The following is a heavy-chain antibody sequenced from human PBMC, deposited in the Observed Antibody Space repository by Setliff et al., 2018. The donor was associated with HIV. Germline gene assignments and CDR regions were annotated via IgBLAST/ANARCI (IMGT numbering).Heavy chain of an antibody. CDR3: ARARLQGIVTAVGPRDNCLDP. V-gene: IGHV1-18*04. CDR1: GYTFTSYY. CDR2: ISAYNGHT. J-gene: IGHJ5*02. Sequence: ASVKVSCKASGYTFTSYYMHWVRQAPGQGLEWMGWISAYNGHTNYAQKFQGRVTMTTDTSTSTAYMELRSLTSDDTAVYYCARARLQGIVTAVGPRDNCLDPWGQGTRVTV. D-gene: IGHD1-26*01.